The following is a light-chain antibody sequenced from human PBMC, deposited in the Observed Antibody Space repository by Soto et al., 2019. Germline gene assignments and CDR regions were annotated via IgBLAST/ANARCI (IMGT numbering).Light chain of an antibody. J-gene: IGKJ4*01. V-gene: IGKV3-20*01. CDR1: QSVVHNY. CDR3: QQYASSPLT. CDR2: GAS. Sequence: EIVLTQSPGTLSVSPGERATLSCSASQSVVHNYLAWYQQKPGQAPRLLIYGASSRATCIPDRFSGSGSGTDFTLTISRLEPEDFAVYYCQQYASSPLTFGGGTKVETK.